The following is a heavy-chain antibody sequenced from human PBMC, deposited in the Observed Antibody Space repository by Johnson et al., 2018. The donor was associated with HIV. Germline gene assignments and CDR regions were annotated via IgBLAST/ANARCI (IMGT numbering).Heavy chain of an antibody. CDR1: GFTFSSYA. V-gene: IGHV3-30-3*01. D-gene: IGHD6-19*01. CDR3: ASTGYSSGWYWDAFDI. CDR2: ISYDGSNK. J-gene: IGHJ3*02. Sequence: QVHLVESGGGVVQPGRSLTLSCAASGFTFSSYAMHWVRQAPGKGLEWVAVISYDGSNKYYADSVKGRFTISRDNSKNTLYLQMNSLSAEDTAVYYCASTGYSSGWYWDAFDIWGQGTMVTVSS.